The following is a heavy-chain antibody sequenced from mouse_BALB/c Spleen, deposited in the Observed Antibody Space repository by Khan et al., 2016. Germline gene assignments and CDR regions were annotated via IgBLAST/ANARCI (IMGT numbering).Heavy chain of an antibody. D-gene: IGHD2-3*01. J-gene: IGHJ4*01. CDR1: GFSLTSYG. CDR2: IWSDGST. Sequence: QVQLKESGPGLVAPSQSLSITCTVSGFSLTSYGVHWVRQPPGKGLEWLVVIWSDGSTTYNSALKSRLSISKDNSKSPVFLKMNSLQTDDTAMYYCARSDDGGGAMDYWGQGTSVTVSS. CDR3: ARSDDGGGAMDY. V-gene: IGHV2-6*02.